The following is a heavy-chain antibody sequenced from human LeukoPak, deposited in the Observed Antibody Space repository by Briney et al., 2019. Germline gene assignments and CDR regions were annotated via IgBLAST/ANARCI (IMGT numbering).Heavy chain of an antibody. CDR3: ARDQRVTGRPDIDY. V-gene: IGHV3-74*03. Sequence: GGSLRLSCAASGFTLRNHWMHWVRQTPGKGLVWVSRISSDGSSTTYADSVKGRFTISRDNAKNTLYLQMNNLRAEDTAMNYCARDQRVTGRPDIDYWGQGTLVIVSS. CDR2: ISSDGSST. D-gene: IGHD6-6*01. J-gene: IGHJ4*02. CDR1: GFTLRNHW.